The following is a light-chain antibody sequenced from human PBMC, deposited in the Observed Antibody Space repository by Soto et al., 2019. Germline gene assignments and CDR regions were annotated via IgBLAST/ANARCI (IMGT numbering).Light chain of an antibody. CDR1: PGVTKS. Sequence: EIVLTQSPGTLSLSPGERATLSCRASPGVTKSLAWYQQKPGQAPRLLIYGASSRATGIPARFSGSGSGTEFTLTISSLQSEDFAVYYCQQYNNWPSITFGQGTRLEIK. J-gene: IGKJ5*01. V-gene: IGKV3-15*01. CDR2: GAS. CDR3: QQYNNWPSIT.